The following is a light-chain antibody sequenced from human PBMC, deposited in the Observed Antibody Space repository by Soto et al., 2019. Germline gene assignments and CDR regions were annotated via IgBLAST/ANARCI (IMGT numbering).Light chain of an antibody. CDR2: GAS. CDR1: QSVSSSY. CDR3: QHYGSSPTT. J-gene: IGKJ1*01. Sequence: EIVLTQSPGTLSLSPGERATLSCRASQSVSSSYLAWYQQKPGQAPRLLIYGASSRATGIPDRFSGSGSGTEFTLTISRLEPEDFAVYYCQHYGSSPTTFGQGTKVDIK. V-gene: IGKV3-20*01.